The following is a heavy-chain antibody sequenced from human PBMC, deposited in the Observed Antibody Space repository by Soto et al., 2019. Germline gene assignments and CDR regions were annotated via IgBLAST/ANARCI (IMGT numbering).Heavy chain of an antibody. CDR3: ARVRSLAGSGWFVRDVYWFDP. Sequence: VKVSCKASCYTFTSYGISWVRQAPGQGLEWMGWISAYNGNTNYAQKLQGRVTMTTDTSTSTAYMELRSLRSDDTAVYYCARVRSLAGSGWFVRDVYWFDPWGQGTLVTVS. D-gene: IGHD6-19*01. CDR2: ISAYNGNT. V-gene: IGHV1-18*01. CDR1: CYTFTSYG. J-gene: IGHJ5*02.